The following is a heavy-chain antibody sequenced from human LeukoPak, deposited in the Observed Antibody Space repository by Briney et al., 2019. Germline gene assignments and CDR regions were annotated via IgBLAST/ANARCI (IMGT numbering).Heavy chain of an antibody. V-gene: IGHV4-34*01. CDR2: INHSGST. D-gene: IGHD3-22*01. CDR3: AREVTYYDRWPAGAHFDY. J-gene: IGHJ4*02. CDR1: GGSFSGYY. Sequence: PSETLSLTCAVYGGSFSGYYWSWIRQPPGKGLEWIGEINHSGSTNYNPSLKSRVTISVDTSKNQFSLKLSSVTAADTAVYYCAREVTYYDRWPAGAHFDYWGQGTLVTVSS.